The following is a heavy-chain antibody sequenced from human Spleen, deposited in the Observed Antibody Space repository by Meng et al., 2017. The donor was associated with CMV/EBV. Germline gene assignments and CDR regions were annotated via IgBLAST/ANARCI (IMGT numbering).Heavy chain of an antibody. J-gene: IGHJ5*01. D-gene: IGHD3-22*01. CDR3: ARDNDSSGYRLDS. CDR1: GGSFSGYY. V-gene: IGHV4-34*01. CDR2: IKHSGST. Sequence: QVQLQQLGAGLLXXXXXLXSTCAIYGGSFSGYYWSWLRKPPGKGLEWIGEIKHSGSTNYNPSLKSRVTISVDTSKNQFSLKLSSVTAADTAVYYCARDNDSSGYRLDSWGQGTLVTVSS.